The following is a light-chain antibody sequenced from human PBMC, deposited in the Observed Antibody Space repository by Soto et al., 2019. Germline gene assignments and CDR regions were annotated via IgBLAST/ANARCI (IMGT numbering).Light chain of an antibody. Sequence: QSALTQPASVYGSPGQSITISCTGTSSDVGSYNLVSSYQQHPGKAPKLTIYEGNKRPSGVSNRFSGYKSAITAALTISGLQTEDDADYYCCSYAGTNTFVFGTGTKLTVL. CDR2: EGN. J-gene: IGLJ1*01. V-gene: IGLV2-23*01. CDR3: CSYAGTNTFV. CDR1: SSDVGSYNL.